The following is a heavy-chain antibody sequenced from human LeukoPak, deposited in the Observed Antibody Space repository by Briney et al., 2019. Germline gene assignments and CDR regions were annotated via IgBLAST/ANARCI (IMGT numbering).Heavy chain of an antibody. CDR2: IYPGDSDT. Sequence: MHGESLQISCQGSGSSFANYWIGWVRQLPGKGVEWMGTIYPGDSDTKNSPSFQGQVTISADKSISTAYLQWSSLKASDTAMYYCARRRHCTSGSCEDFDYWGQGTLVTVSS. D-gene: IGHD2-15*01. V-gene: IGHV5-51*01. CDR3: ARRRHCTSGSCEDFDY. CDR1: GSSFANYW. J-gene: IGHJ4*02.